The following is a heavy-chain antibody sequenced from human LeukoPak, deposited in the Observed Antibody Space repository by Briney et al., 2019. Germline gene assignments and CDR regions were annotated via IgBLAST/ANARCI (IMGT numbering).Heavy chain of an antibody. D-gene: IGHD3-22*01. CDR1: GFTFSSYS. CDR3: ARGSSSTGYYFDY. V-gene: IGHV3-21*01. J-gene: IGHJ4*02. CDR2: ISSSSSYI. Sequence: GGSLRLSCAASGFTFSSYSMNWVRQAPGKGLEWVSYISSSSSYIYYADSVKGRFTISRDNAKNSLYLQMNSLRAEDTAVYYCARGSSSTGYYFDYWGQGPRSPSPQ.